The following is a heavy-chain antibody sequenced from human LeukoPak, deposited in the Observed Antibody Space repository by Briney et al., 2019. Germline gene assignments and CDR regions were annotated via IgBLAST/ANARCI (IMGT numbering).Heavy chain of an antibody. Sequence: PSDTVSLIHSVSGGSLRSYYWIWIRQPPGKGLEWMGYNYYIGSTNFHPSLQSRATKYVETSKNQFSLKLNSVTDAGPAVYFCARGGFGNHKFFDIWGQGTMVTVSS. CDR1: GGSLRSYY. J-gene: IGHJ3*02. CDR2: NYYIGST. D-gene: IGHD1-14*01. CDR3: ARGGFGNHKFFDI. V-gene: IGHV4-59*12.